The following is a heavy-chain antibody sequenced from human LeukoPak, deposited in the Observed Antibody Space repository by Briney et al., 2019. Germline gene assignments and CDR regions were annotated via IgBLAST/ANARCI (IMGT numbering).Heavy chain of an antibody. Sequence: PSETLSLTCTVSGGSISSYYWSWIRQPPGKGLEWIGSIYYSGSTYYNPSLKSRVTISVDTSKNQFSLKLSSVTAADTAVYYCARESDFWSGPDAFDIWGQGTMVTVSS. CDR2: IYYSGST. V-gene: IGHV4-59*01. J-gene: IGHJ3*02. CDR1: GGSISSYY. CDR3: ARESDFWSGPDAFDI. D-gene: IGHD3-3*01.